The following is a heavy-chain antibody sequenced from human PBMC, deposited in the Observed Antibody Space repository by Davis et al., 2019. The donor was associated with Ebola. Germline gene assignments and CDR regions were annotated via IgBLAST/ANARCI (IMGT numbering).Heavy chain of an antibody. V-gene: IGHV4-61*01. D-gene: IGHD4/OR15-4a*01. CDR2: IYYSGST. CDR3: ARMVRSIAPGRNFDY. Sequence: PSETLSLTCTVSGGSVSSGSYYWSWIRQPPGKGLEWIGYIYYSGSTNYNPSLKSRVTISVDTSKNQFSLKPSSVTAADTAVYYCARMVRSIAPGRNFDYWGQGTLVTVSS. CDR1: GGSVSSGSYY. J-gene: IGHJ4*02.